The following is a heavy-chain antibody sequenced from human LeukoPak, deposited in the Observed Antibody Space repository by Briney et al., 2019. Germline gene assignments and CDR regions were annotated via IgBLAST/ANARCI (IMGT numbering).Heavy chain of an antibody. CDR2: ISSSSSTI. Sequence: PGGSLRLSCAASGFTFSSYSMNWVRQAPGKGLEWVSYISSSSSTIYYADSVKGRFTISRDNAKNSLYLQMNSLRAEDTAVYYCASIGYYYGSGSPGDYWGQGTLVTVSS. J-gene: IGHJ4*02. V-gene: IGHV3-48*01. CDR3: ASIGYYYGSGSPGDY. CDR1: GFTFSSYS. D-gene: IGHD3-10*01.